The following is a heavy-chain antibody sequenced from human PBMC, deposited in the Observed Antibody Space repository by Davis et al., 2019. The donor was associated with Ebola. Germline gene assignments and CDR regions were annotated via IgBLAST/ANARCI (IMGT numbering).Heavy chain of an antibody. Sequence: PGGSLRLSCAASGFTLKNYGLHWVRQAPGKGLEWVAVISYDGRNKNYADSVKGRFTISRDNSKNTLYLQMNSLRAEDTAVYYCARGGYCSRTSCYTEDNHFDYWGQGTLVTVSS. V-gene: IGHV3-30*03. CDR2: ISYDGRNK. CDR1: GFTLKNYG. D-gene: IGHD2-2*02. J-gene: IGHJ4*02. CDR3: ARGGYCSRTSCYTEDNHFDY.